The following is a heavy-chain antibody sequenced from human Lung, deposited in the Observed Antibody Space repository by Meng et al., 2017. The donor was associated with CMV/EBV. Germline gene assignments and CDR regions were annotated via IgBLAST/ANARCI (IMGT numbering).Heavy chain of an antibody. V-gene: IGHV3-73*01. CDR3: TRHEREYYYGSSGTPYHYYYGMDV. Sequence: GESXKISCAASGFTFSGSAMHWVRQASGKGLEWVGRIRSKANSYATAYAASVKGRFTISRDDSKNTAYLQMNSLKTEDTAVYYCTRHEREYYYGSSGTPYHYYYGMDVWGQGTTVTVSS. J-gene: IGHJ6*02. CDR2: IRSKANSYAT. D-gene: IGHD3-22*01. CDR1: GFTFSGSA.